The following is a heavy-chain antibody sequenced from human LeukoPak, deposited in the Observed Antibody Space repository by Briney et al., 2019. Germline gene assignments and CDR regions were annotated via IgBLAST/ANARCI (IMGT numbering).Heavy chain of an antibody. V-gene: IGHV3-7*01. D-gene: IGHD5-24*01. CDR3: ARVMPTGWGGTIDY. CDR1: GFTFSSYW. CDR2: IKQDGSEK. Sequence: SGGSLRLSCAASGFTFSSYWMSWVRQAPGKGLEWVANIKQDGSEKYYVDSVKGRFTISRDNAKNSLYLQMNSLRAEDTAVYYCARVMPTGWGGTIDYWGQGTLVTVSS. J-gene: IGHJ4*02.